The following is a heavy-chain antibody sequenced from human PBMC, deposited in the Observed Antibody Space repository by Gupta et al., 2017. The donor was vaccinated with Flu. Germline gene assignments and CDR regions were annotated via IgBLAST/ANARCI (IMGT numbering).Heavy chain of an antibody. CDR1: GYTFTSYD. V-gene: IGHV1-8*01. J-gene: IGHJ6*02. CDR2: MNPNSGNT. Sequence: QVQLVQSGAEVKKPGASVKASCKASGYTFTSYDINWVRQATGQGLEWMGWMNPNSGNTGYAQKFQGRVTMTRNTSISTAYMELSSLRSEDTAVYYCASYIVVVPAAMYGMDVWGQGTTVTVS. CDR3: ASYIVVVPAAMYGMDV. D-gene: IGHD2-2*01.